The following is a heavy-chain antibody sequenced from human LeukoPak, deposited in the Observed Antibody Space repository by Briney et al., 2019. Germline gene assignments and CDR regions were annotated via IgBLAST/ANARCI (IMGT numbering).Heavy chain of an antibody. CDR2: ISSGSSYI. V-gene: IGHV3-21*01. D-gene: IGHD2-15*01. CDR1: GYTFSSYS. Sequence: GVSLRLSCAASGYTFSSYSMNWVRQAPGKGLEWVSSISSGSSYIYYADSVRGRFPISRDNDKNSLYLQMNSLRAENTAVYYCARYCSGGTCYGDDYWGQGTLVTVSS. CDR3: ARYCSGGTCYGDDY. J-gene: IGHJ4*02.